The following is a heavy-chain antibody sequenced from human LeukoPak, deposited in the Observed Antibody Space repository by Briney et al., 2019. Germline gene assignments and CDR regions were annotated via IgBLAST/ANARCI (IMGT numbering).Heavy chain of an antibody. CDR1: GFNFSNYA. CDR2: ITGSGDGT. D-gene: IGHD3-10*01. Sequence: PGGSLRLSCAASGFNFSNYAMMWVRQAPGKRLEWVSSITGSGDGTYYADSVRGRFTISRDNSENTLYLQLNSLRAEDTAVYFCVKGFVHPTYYFDYWGKGTLVTVSS. V-gene: IGHV3-23*01. J-gene: IGHJ4*02. CDR3: VKGFVHPTYYFDY.